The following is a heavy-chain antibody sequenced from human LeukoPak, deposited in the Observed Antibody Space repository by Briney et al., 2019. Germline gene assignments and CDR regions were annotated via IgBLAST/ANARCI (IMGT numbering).Heavy chain of an antibody. V-gene: IGHV6-1*01. J-gene: IGHJ4*02. CDR3: VRLRYFDNTFDY. D-gene: IGHD3-9*01. Sequence: SQTLSLTCAISGDSVSSNSAAWNWIRQSPSRGLEWLGRTYYRSKWYNDYAVSVKSRITINPDTSKNQFSLQLNSVTAADTAVYFCVRLRYFDNTFDYWGQGTLVTVSS. CDR1: GDSVSSNSAA. CDR2: TYYRSKWYN.